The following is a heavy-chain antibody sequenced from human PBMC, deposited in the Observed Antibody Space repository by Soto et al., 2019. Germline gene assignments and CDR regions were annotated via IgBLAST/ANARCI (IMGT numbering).Heavy chain of an antibody. CDR2: ISGSGGST. CDR3: AKVWLNTMVRGVKKDGLDAFDI. D-gene: IGHD3-10*01. CDR1: GFTFSSYA. J-gene: IGHJ3*02. Sequence: PGGSLRLSCAASGFTFSSYAMSWVRQAPGKGLEWVSAISGSGGSTYYADSVKGRFTISRDNSKNTLYLQTNSLRAEDTAVYYCAKVWLNTMVRGVKKDGLDAFDIWGQGTMVTVSS. V-gene: IGHV3-23*01.